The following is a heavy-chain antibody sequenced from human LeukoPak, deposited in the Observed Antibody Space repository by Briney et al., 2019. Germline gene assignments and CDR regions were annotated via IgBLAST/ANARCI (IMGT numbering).Heavy chain of an antibody. Sequence: SETLSLTCAVYGGSFSGYYCSWIRQPPGKGLEWIGEINHSGSTNYNPSLKSRVTISVDTSKNQFSLKLSSVTAADTAVYYCARGGQYAKEYYFDYWGQGTLVTVSS. CDR1: GGSFSGYY. V-gene: IGHV4-34*01. CDR2: INHSGST. J-gene: IGHJ4*02. D-gene: IGHD2-2*01. CDR3: ARGGQYAKEYYFDY.